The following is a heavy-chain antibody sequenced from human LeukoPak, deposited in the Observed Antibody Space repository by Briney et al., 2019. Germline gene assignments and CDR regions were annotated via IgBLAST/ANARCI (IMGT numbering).Heavy chain of an antibody. CDR3: ARGCAPVFYYYMDV. J-gene: IGHJ6*03. CDR1: GFTFSSYS. V-gene: IGHV3-48*01. CDR2: ISSSSSTI. D-gene: IGHD3-16*01. Sequence: SGGSLRLSCAASGFTFSSYSMNWVRQAPGKGLEWVSYISSSSSTIYYADSVKGRFTISRDNAKNSLYLQMNSLRAEDTAVYYCARGCAPVFYYYMDVWGKGTTVTVSS.